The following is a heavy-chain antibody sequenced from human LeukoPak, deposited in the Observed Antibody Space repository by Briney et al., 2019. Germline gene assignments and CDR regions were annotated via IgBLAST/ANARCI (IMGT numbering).Heavy chain of an antibody. CDR3: ARSKDSGSYGQRDAFDI. V-gene: IGHV4-39*07. J-gene: IGHJ3*02. Sequence: SETLSLTCTVSGGSISSSSYYWGWIRQPPGKGLEWIGSIYYSGSTYYSPSLKSRVTVSVDTSKNQFSLKLSSVTAADTAVYYCARSKDSGSYGQRDAFDIWGQGTMVTVSS. D-gene: IGHD1-26*01. CDR1: GGSISSSSYY. CDR2: IYYSGST.